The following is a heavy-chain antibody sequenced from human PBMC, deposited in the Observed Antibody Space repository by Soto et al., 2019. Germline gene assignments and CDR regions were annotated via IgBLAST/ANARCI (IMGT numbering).Heavy chain of an antibody. D-gene: IGHD2-15*01. V-gene: IGHV3-30-3*01. CDR2: ISYDGSNK. Sequence: PGGSLRLSCAASAFTFSSYSMHRVRQAPDMGLEWVAFISYDGSNKYYADSVKGRFTISRDNSKNTLYLQMNSLRAEDTAVYYCARDRQKALVVVAATGGFDYWRQGTLVTVSS. CDR3: ARDRQKALVVVAATGGFDY. J-gene: IGHJ4*02. CDR1: AFTFSSYS.